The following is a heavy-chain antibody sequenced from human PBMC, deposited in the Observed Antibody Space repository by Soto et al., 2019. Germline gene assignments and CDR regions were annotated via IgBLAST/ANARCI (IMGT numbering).Heavy chain of an antibody. CDR1: GGSISSYY. CDR2: IYYSGST. J-gene: IGHJ6*03. Sequence: SETLSLTCTVSGGSISSYYWSWIRQPPGKGLEWIGYIYYSGSTNYNPSLKSRVTISVDTSKNQFSLKLSSVTAADTAMYYCARVNAGTFYYYYYYMDVWGKGTTVTVSS. D-gene: IGHD1-1*01. V-gene: IGHV4-59*12. CDR3: ARVNAGTFYYYYYYMDV.